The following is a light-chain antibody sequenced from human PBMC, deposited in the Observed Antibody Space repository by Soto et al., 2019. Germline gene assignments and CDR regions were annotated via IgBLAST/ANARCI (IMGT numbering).Light chain of an antibody. V-gene: IGLV1-40*01. Sequence: QSVLTQPPSVSGAPGQRVTISCTGSSSNIGAGYDVHWYQQLPGTAPKLLIYGNSNRPSGVPDRFSGSKSGTSASLAITGXXXEDEADYYCQSYDSSLSGFYVFGTGTKVTVL. CDR3: QSYDSSLSGFYV. CDR1: SSNIGAGYD. CDR2: GNS. J-gene: IGLJ1*01.